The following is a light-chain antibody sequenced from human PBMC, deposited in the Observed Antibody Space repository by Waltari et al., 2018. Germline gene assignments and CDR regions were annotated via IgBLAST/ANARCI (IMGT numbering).Light chain of an antibody. V-gene: IGKV1-5*01. Sequence: DIQMTQSPSTLSASVGDRVTLTCRASQSISRWLDWYQQKPGKAPHLLIYEASTRETGVPERFSGSGSGTEFTLTISSLQPDDFATYYCQKYHSHPYSFGQGTKVEIK. CDR1: QSISRW. J-gene: IGKJ2*03. CDR3: QKYHSHPYS. CDR2: EAS.